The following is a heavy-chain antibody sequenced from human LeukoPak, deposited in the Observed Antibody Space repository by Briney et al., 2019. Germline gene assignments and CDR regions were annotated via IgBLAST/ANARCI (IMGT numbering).Heavy chain of an antibody. CDR1: GGSISSSDYY. D-gene: IGHD6-13*01. CDR3: ARGLGSSWYGD. CDR2: IYYSGSA. Sequence: SQTLSLTCTVSGGSISSSDYYWTWIRQPPGKGLEWIGYIYYSGSAYYNPSLKSRLIISVDTSRNQFSLRLSSVTAADTAVYYCARGLGSSWYGDWGQGTLVTVSS. J-gene: IGHJ4*02. V-gene: IGHV4-30-4*01.